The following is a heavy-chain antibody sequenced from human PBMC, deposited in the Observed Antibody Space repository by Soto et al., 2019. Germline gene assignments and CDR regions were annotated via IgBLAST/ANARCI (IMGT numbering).Heavy chain of an antibody. CDR1: GYTFTSYY. Sequence: QVQLVQSGAEVKKPGASVKVSCKASGYTFTSYYMHWVRQAPGQGLEWMGIINPSGGSTSYAQKCQGRVTMTRDTSPSTVYMELSSLRSEDTAVYYCAREGDIVVVVAATQNWFDPWGQGTLVTVSS. J-gene: IGHJ5*02. CDR3: AREGDIVVVVAATQNWFDP. V-gene: IGHV1-46*01. CDR2: INPSGGST. D-gene: IGHD2-15*01.